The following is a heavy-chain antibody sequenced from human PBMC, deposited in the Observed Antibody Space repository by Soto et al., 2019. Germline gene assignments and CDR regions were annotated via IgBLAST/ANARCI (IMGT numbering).Heavy chain of an antibody. Sequence: QVQLVQSGGEVKKPGASVKVSCKASGYTFTDYGISWVRQAPGQGLEWMGWISAYNDNTKYAQKLQGRVTMTTDTSTSTVYMELRSLRSDDTAVYYCASEYCSGTSCYGPEVWGQGTTVTVSS. D-gene: IGHD2-2*01. J-gene: IGHJ6*02. CDR3: ASEYCSGTSCYGPEV. V-gene: IGHV1-18*04. CDR1: GYTFTDYG. CDR2: ISAYNDNT.